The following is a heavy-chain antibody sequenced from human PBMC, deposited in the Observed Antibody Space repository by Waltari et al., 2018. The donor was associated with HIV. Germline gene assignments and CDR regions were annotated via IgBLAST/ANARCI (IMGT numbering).Heavy chain of an antibody. D-gene: IGHD3-3*01. Sequence: GYADSVKGRFTISRDNAKNSLYLQMKSLRAEDTALYYCARIMLPGGVLRFLDWLKGDAFDIWGQGTMVTVSS. J-gene: IGHJ3*02. V-gene: IGHV3-20*03. CDR3: ARIMLPGGVLRFLDWLKGDAFDI.